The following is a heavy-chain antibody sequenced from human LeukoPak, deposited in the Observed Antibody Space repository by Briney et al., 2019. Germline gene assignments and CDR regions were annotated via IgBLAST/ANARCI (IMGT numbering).Heavy chain of an antibody. CDR2: IIPIFGTA. Sequence: ASVKVSCKASGGTFSSYAISWVRQAPGQGLEWMGGIIPIFGTANYAQKFQGRVTITADVSTSTAYMELSSLRSEDTAVYYCARDSSGVSTRPDDYWGQGTLVTVSS. J-gene: IGHJ4*02. CDR3: ARDSSGVSTRPDDY. V-gene: IGHV1-69*13. D-gene: IGHD2-2*01. CDR1: GGTFSSYA.